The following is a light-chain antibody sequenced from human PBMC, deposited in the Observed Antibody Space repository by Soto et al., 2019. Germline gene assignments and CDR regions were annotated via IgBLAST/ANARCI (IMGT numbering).Light chain of an antibody. Sequence: SVLTQPPSASGTPGQRVTISCSGSSSNIGSNTVNWYQQLPGTAPKLLIYSNNQRPSGVPDRFYGSKSGTSASLAISGLQSENEADYYCWAWSNSLTSLWEFGVGTTVTV. J-gene: IGLJ3*02. V-gene: IGLV1-44*01. CDR2: SNN. CDR3: WAWSNSLTSLWE. CDR1: SSNIGSNT.